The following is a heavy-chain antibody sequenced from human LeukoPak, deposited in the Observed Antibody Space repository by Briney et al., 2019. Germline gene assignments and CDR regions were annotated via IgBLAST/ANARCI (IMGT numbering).Heavy chain of an antibody. J-gene: IGHJ4*02. CDR1: GFTVSSNY. D-gene: IGHD5-18*01. Sequence: PGGSLRLSCAASGFTVSSNYMSWVRQAPGKGLEWVAFIRYDGSNKYYSDSVKGRFTISRDNSKNTLYLQMNSLRPEDTAVYYCAKDPRAHTYGWSWRYFDYWGQGTLVTVSS. CDR3: AKDPRAHTYGWSWRYFDY. V-gene: IGHV3-30*02. CDR2: IRYDGSNK.